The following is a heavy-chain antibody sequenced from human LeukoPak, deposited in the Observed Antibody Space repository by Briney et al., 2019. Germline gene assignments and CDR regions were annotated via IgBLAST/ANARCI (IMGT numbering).Heavy chain of an antibody. Sequence: GRSLRLSCAASGFTLSNYPMGWVRQAPVKGLEWLSAIGEEKSGSWTKSADSVKGRFTISRDNSENTLYLQMDSLTVEDTAVYYCAKAGVISGWDYWGQRVLVTVSS. V-gene: IGHV3-23*01. CDR2: IGEEKSGSWT. D-gene: IGHD3-3*02. CDR1: GFTLSNYP. CDR3: AKAGVISGWDY. J-gene: IGHJ4*02.